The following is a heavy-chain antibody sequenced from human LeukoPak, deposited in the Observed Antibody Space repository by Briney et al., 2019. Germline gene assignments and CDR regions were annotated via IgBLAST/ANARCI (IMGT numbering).Heavy chain of an antibody. CDR1: GFTFDDYA. CDR2: ISWNSGSI. Sequence: GGSLRLSCAASGFTFDDYAMHWVRQAPGKGLEWVSGISWNSGSIGYADSVKGRFTISRDNAKNSLYLQMNSLRAEDTAVYYCARDVRYYDFWSGPGYFDLWGRGTLVTVSS. CDR3: ARDVRYYDFWSGPGYFDL. D-gene: IGHD3-3*01. V-gene: IGHV3-9*01. J-gene: IGHJ2*01.